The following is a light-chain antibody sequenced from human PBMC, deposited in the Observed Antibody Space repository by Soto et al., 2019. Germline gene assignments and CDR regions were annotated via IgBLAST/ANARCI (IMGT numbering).Light chain of an antibody. CDR2: INSDGSH. CDR3: QTWGTGIRV. V-gene: IGLV4-69*01. J-gene: IGLJ2*01. Sequence: QAVVTQSPSASASLGASVKLTCTLSSGRSSYAIAWHQQQPEKGPRYLMKINSDGSHSKGDEIPDRFSGSRSGAERSLTISSLQYEDEADYNCQTWGTGIRVFGGGTKLTVL. CDR1: SGRSSYA.